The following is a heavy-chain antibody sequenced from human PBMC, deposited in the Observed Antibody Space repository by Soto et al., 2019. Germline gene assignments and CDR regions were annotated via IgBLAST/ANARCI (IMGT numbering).Heavy chain of an antibody. CDR1: GYTFTSYY. CDR3: ARDAHIVVVTAIRALGY. V-gene: IGHV1-46*01. Sequence: QVQLVQSGAEVKKPGASVKVSCKASGYTFTSYYMHWVRQAPGQGLEWMGIINPSGGSTSYAQKCEGGGTVTRATSPSTVYMGLSSLRSEDTAVYYCARDAHIVVVTAIRALGYWGQGTLVTVSS. CDR2: INPSGGST. D-gene: IGHD2-21*02. J-gene: IGHJ4*02.